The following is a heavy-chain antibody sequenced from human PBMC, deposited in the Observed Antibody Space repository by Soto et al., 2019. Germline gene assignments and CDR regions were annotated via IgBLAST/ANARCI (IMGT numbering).Heavy chain of an antibody. CDR3: ARGRPYYGSGSYYYYYGMDV. Sequence: SETLSLTCAVSGGSISSSNWWSWVRQPPGKGLEWIGEIYHSGSTNYNPSLKSRVTISVDKSKNQFSLKLSSVTAADTALYYCARGRPYYGSGSYYYYYGMDVWGQGTTVT. D-gene: IGHD3-10*01. J-gene: IGHJ6*02. V-gene: IGHV4-4*02. CDR1: GGSISSSNW. CDR2: IYHSGST.